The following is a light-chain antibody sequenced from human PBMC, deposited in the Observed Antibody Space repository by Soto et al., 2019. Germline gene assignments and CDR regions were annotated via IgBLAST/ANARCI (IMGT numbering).Light chain of an antibody. J-gene: IGLJ1*01. Sequence: QSVLTQPASVSGSPGQSITISCTGTSSDVGSYNLVSWYQQHPGKAPKLMIYEVSKRPSGVSNRFSGSKSGNTASLTISGLQAEDEADYYCCSYAGSSTSVFGTGTKLTVL. CDR2: EVS. CDR3: CSYAGSSTSV. CDR1: SSDVGSYNL. V-gene: IGLV2-23*02.